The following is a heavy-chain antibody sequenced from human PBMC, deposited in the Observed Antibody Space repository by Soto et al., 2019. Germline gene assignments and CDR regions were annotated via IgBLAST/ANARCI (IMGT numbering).Heavy chain of an antibody. Sequence: GESLKISCKGSGYSFITYWIAWVRQKPGKGLEWMGIIDPADSETKYSPSFQCQVTISVDKSTNTAYLQWSSLKASDTAKYYCARLGQGGYVQGMDVWGQGTTVTVSS. V-gene: IGHV5-51*01. CDR3: ARLGQGGYVQGMDV. CDR2: IDPADSET. CDR1: GYSFITYW. J-gene: IGHJ6*02. D-gene: IGHD5-12*01.